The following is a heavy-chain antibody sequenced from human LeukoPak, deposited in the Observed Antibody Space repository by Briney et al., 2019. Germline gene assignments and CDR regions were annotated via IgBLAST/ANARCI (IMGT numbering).Heavy chain of an antibody. CDR2: ISPYNNQT. CDR1: GYTFVTYG. Sequence: ASVTVSCKTSGYTFVTYGISWVRQAPGQGLEWMGWISPYNNQTQYSQRLQGRVTVTADTSTHTAYMDLRSLRSDDTAVYFCARDSPHAMDVWGKGTTVIVSS. CDR3: ARDSPHAMDV. V-gene: IGHV1-18*01. J-gene: IGHJ6*04.